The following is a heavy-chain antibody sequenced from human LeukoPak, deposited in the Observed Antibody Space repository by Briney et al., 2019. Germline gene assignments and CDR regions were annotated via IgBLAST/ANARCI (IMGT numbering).Heavy chain of an antibody. J-gene: IGHJ3*02. V-gene: IGHV3-21*04. D-gene: IGHD4-17*01. Sequence: GGSLRLSCAASGFSFSSYRMNWVRQAPGKGLEWVSSVSNSGDYIHYADSVKGRFTISRDNSKNTLYLQMNSLRAEDTAVYYCAKDQGGDGAFDIWGQGTMVTVSS. CDR2: VSNSGDYI. CDR3: AKDQGGDGAFDI. CDR1: GFSFSSYR.